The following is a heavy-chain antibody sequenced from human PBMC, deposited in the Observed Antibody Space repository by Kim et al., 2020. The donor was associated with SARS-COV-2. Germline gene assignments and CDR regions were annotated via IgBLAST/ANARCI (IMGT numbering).Heavy chain of an antibody. CDR2: INHSGST. J-gene: IGHJ6*02. CDR1: GGSFSGYY. V-gene: IGHV4-34*01. CDR3: ARDGMDV. Sequence: SETLSLTCAVYGGSFSGYYWSWIRQPPGKGLEWIGEINHSGSTNYNPSLKSRVTISVDTSKNQFSLKLSSVTAADTAVYYCARDGMDVWGQGTTVTVSS.